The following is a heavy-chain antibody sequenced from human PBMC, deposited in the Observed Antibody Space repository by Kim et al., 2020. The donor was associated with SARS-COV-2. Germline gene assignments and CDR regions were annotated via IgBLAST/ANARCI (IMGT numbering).Heavy chain of an antibody. J-gene: IGHJ6*03. D-gene: IGHD2-2*01. CDR3: ARDKTSQNIPNYYMDV. CDR2: ISSSGSTI. V-gene: IGHV3-48*03. Sequence: GGSLRLSCAASGFTFSSYEMNWVRQAPGKGLEWVSYISSSGSTIYYADSVKGRFTISRDNAKNSLYLQMNSLRAEDTAVYYCARDKTSQNIPNYYMDVWGKGTTVTVSS. CDR1: GFTFSSYE.